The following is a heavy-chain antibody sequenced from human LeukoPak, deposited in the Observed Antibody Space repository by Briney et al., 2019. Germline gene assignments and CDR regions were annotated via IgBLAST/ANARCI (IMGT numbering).Heavy chain of an antibody. CDR1: GYTFTGHY. D-gene: IGHD1-1*01. CDR2: INPNSGGT. CDR3: AREGGWNAYYFDY. Sequence: ASVKVSCKASGYTFTGHYMHWVRQAPGQGLEWMGWINPNSGGTNYAQKFQGWVTMTRDTSISTAYMELSRLRSDDTAVYYCAREGGWNAYYFDYWGQGTLVTVSS. J-gene: IGHJ4*02. V-gene: IGHV1-2*04.